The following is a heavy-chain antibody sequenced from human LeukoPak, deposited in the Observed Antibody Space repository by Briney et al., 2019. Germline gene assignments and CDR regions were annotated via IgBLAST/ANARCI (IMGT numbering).Heavy chain of an antibody. V-gene: IGHV4-39*07. Sequence: SETLSLTCTVSGGSITSRSYYWGWIRQPPGRGLEWIGSIYHLGSVRYNPSLKSRVTISVDTSKNQFSLKLTSVTAADTGVYYCVRHPRGGPYFDYWGQGTLVTVSS. CDR3: VRHPRGGPYFDY. J-gene: IGHJ4*02. D-gene: IGHD3-16*01. CDR2: IYHLGSV. CDR1: GGSITSRSYY.